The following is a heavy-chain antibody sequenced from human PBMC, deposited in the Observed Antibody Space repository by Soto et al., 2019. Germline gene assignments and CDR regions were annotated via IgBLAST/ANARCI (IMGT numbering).Heavy chain of an antibody. Sequence: GSVKVYFKASGYPFTSYYMHLVRQAPGQGLEWIGIINPSGGSTSYAQKFQGRVTMTRDTSTSTVYMELSSLRSEDTAVYYCARVQQQLVGNWFDPWGQGTMVTVSS. J-gene: IGHJ5*02. V-gene: IGHV1-46*01. CDR1: GYPFTSYY. D-gene: IGHD6-13*01. CDR2: INPSGGST. CDR3: ARVQQQLVGNWFDP.